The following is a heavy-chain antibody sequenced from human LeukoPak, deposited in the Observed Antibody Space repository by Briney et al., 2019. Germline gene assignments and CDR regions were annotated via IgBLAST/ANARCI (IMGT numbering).Heavy chain of an antibody. CDR2: INPGDSDT. CDR3: ARLADYVSGKDY. Sequence: GESLKISCKVSGYFFTTYCIGWVRQMPGKGLEWVAIINPGDSDTRYSPSVQGQVTISADKSISTAYLQWNSLKASDTAMYYCARLADYVSGKDYWGQGTLVTVSS. D-gene: IGHD3-10*01. J-gene: IGHJ4*02. CDR1: GYFFTTYC. V-gene: IGHV5-51*01.